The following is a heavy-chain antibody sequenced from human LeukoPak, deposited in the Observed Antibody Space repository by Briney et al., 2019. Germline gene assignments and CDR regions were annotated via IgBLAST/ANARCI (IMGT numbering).Heavy chain of an antibody. CDR3: ARSHFQWLDSHNDY. CDR2: IIPIFGTA. CDR1: GGTFSSYA. Sequence: ASVTVSCKASGGTFSSYAISWVRQAPGQGLEWMGGIIPIFGTANYAQKFQGRVTITADESTSTAYMELSSLRSEDTAVYYCARSHFQWLDSHNDYWGQGTLVTVSS. D-gene: IGHD6-19*01. V-gene: IGHV1-69*13. J-gene: IGHJ4*02.